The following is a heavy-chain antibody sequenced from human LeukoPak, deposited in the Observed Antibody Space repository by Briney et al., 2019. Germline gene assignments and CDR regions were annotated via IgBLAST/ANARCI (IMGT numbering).Heavy chain of an antibody. CDR1: GYTFTGYY. V-gene: IGHV1-2*02. D-gene: IGHD3-3*01. CDR2: INPNSGGT. Sequence: GASVKVSCKASGYTFTGYYMHWVRQAPGQGLEWMGWINPNSGGTNCAQKFQGRVTMTRDTSISTAYMELSRLRSDDTAVYYCATSTIFGVVPLGYWGQGTLVTVSS. J-gene: IGHJ4*02. CDR3: ATSTIFGVVPLGY.